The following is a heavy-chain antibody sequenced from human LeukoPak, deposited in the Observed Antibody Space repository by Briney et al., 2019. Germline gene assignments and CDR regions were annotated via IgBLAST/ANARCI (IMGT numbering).Heavy chain of an antibody. J-gene: IGHJ3*02. CDR1: GGSISSYY. CDR3: ARDVVVTSSPDAFDI. V-gene: IGHV4-59*12. D-gene: IGHD2-21*02. CDR2: IYYSGST. Sequence: PSETLSLTCTVSGGSISSYYWSWIRQPPGKGLEWIGYIYYSGSTNYNPSLKSRVTISVDTSNNQFSLRLSSVTAADTAVYYCARDVVVTSSPDAFDIWGQGTMVTVSS.